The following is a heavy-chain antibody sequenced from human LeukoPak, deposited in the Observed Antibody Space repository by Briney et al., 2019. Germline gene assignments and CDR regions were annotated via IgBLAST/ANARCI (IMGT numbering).Heavy chain of an antibody. CDR2: ISWNSGSI. CDR3: AKDPRERRRQLVNVYFDY. CDR1: GFTFDDYA. D-gene: IGHD6-13*01. Sequence: PGRSLRLSCAASGFTFDDYAMHWVRQAPGKGLEWVSGISWNSGSIGYADSVKGRFTISRDNAKNSLYLQMNSLRAEDTALYYCAKDPRERRRQLVNVYFDYWGQGTLVTVSS. J-gene: IGHJ4*02. V-gene: IGHV3-9*01.